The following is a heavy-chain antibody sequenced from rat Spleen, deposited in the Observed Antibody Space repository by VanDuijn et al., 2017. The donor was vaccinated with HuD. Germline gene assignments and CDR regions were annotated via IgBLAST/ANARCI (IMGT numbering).Heavy chain of an antibody. J-gene: IGHJ1*01. V-gene: IGHV5-22*01. CDR3: ARRYYDGSYWYFDF. CDR2: VSYEGSNT. D-gene: IGHD1-12*02. CDR1: GFTFSDYY. Sequence: EVQLVESGGGLVQPGRSLKLSCAASGFTFSDYYMAWVRQAPKKGLEWVASVSYEGSNTYYRDSVKGRFTISRDNAKSTLYLQMDSLRSEDTATYYCARRYYDGSYWYFDFWGPGTMVTVSS.